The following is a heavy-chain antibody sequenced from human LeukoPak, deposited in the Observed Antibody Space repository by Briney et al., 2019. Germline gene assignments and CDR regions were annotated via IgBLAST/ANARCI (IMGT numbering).Heavy chain of an antibody. CDR3: ARDPYYYDSSGYYQPSPGPVDWFDP. CDR1: GGTFSSYA. CDR2: ISAYNGNT. J-gene: IGHJ5*02. Sequence: ASVKVSCKASGGTFSSYAISWVRQAPGQGLEWMGWISAYNGNTNYAQKLQGRVTMTTDTSTSTAYMELRSLRSDDTAVYYCARDPYYYDSSGYYQPSPGPVDWFDPWGQGTLVTVSS. V-gene: IGHV1-18*01. D-gene: IGHD3-22*01.